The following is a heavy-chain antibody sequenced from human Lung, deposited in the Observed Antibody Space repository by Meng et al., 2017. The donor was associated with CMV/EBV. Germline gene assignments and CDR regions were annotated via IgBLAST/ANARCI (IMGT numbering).Heavy chain of an antibody. Sequence: QWRGSGPALLRPSETLSLTCAVSGASITNHNWWAWVRQPPGKGLEWIGEIPHRGSSAYNPSLKSRVSMSIDKSKNQFSLKLTSVTAADTAVYHCLRRSGGSVWGQGTLVTVSS. CDR1: GASITNHNW. J-gene: IGHJ1*01. CDR3: LRRSGGSV. V-gene: IGHV4-4*02. CDR2: IPHRGSS. D-gene: IGHD3-10*01.